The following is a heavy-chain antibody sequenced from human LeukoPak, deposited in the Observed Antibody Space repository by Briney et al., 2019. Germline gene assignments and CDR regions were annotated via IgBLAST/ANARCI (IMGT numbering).Heavy chain of an antibody. V-gene: IGHV1-3*01. CDR3: ARVYAGYCSGGSCYSDYFDY. Sequence: ASVKVSCNASGYTFTSYAMHWVRQAPGQRLEWMGWINASNGNTKYSQKFQGRVTITRDTSASTAYMELSSLRSEDTAVYYCARVYAGYCSGGSCYSDYFDYWGQGTLVTVSS. J-gene: IGHJ4*02. D-gene: IGHD2-15*01. CDR1: GYTFTSYA. CDR2: INASNGNT.